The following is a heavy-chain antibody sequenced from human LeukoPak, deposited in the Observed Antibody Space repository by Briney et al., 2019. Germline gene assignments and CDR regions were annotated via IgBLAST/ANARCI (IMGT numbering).Heavy chain of an antibody. Sequence: GGSLRLSCAASRFTFSNFGMNWFRQAPGKGLEWVSSISGNGGSTYYADSVKGRFTTSRDNSKNTLYLQMHGLRDEDTAIYFCATGVVRGIYARFDYWGQGTLVTVSS. CDR2: ISGNGGST. D-gene: IGHD3-10*01. CDR1: RFTFSNFG. CDR3: ATGVVRGIYARFDY. V-gene: IGHV3-23*01. J-gene: IGHJ4*02.